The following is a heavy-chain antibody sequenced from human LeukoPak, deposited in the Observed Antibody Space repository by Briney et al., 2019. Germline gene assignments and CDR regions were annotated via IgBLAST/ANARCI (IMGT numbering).Heavy chain of an antibody. J-gene: IGHJ6*03. D-gene: IGHD2-2*02. CDR1: GYTFTGYY. V-gene: IGHV1-2*02. CDR2: INPNSGGT. Sequence: ASVKVSCKASGYTFTGYYMHWVRQAPGQGLEWMGWINPNSGGTNYAQKFQGRVTMTRDTSISTAYMELSRLRSDDTAVYYCARGGASYCGSTSCYTYYYMDVWGKGTTVTISS. CDR3: ARGGASYCGSTSCYTYYYMDV.